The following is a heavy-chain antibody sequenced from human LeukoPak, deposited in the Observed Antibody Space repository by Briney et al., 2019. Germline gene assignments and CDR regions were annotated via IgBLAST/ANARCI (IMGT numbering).Heavy chain of an antibody. CDR2: IYHSGST. Sequence: SQTLSLTCAVSGGSISSGGSSWSWIRQPPGKGLEWIGYIYHSGSTYYNPSLKSRVTISVDRSKNQFSLKLSSVTAADTAVYYCARDVYYYDSSGYYAGNYFDYWGQGTLVTVSS. CDR1: GGSISSGGSS. D-gene: IGHD3-22*01. V-gene: IGHV4-30-2*01. CDR3: ARDVYYYDSSGYYAGNYFDY. J-gene: IGHJ4*02.